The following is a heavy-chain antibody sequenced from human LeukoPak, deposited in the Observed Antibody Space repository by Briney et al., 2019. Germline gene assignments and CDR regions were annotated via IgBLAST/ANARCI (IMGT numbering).Heavy chain of an antibody. J-gene: IGHJ4*02. D-gene: IGHD2-15*01. CDR3: ARDHCSGGSCFDY. CDR2: IYYSGST. Sequence: SETLSLTCTVSGGSTSSGGYYWSWIRQHPGKGLEWIGYIYYSGSTYHNPSLKSRVTISVDTSKNQFSLKLSSVTAVDTAVYYCARDHCSGGSCFDYWGQGTLVTVSS. V-gene: IGHV4-31*03. CDR1: GGSTSSGGYY.